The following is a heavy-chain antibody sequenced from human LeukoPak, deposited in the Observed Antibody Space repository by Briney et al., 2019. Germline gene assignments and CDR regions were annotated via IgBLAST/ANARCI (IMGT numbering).Heavy chain of an antibody. CDR1: GGSFSGYY. J-gene: IGHJ3*02. D-gene: IGHD1-26*01. Sequence: ASETLSLTCAVYGGSFSGYYWSWIRQPPGKGLEWIGEINHSGSTNYNPSLKSRVTISVDTSKNQFPLKLSSVTAADTAVYYCARGRGAYSGSKRDAFDIWGQGTMVTVSS. V-gene: IGHV4-34*01. CDR3: ARGRGAYSGSKRDAFDI. CDR2: INHSGST.